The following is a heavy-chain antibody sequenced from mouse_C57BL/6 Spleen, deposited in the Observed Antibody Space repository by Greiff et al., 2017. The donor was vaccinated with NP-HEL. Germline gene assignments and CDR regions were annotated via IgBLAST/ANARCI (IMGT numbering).Heavy chain of an antibody. CDR1: GFTFSDYY. D-gene: IGHD2-2*01. CDR2: INYDGSST. J-gene: IGHJ4*01. V-gene: IGHV5-16*01. Sequence: EVQVVESEGGLVQPGSSMKLSCTASGFTFSDYYMAWVRQVPEKGLEWVANINYDGSSTYYLDSLKSRFIISRDNAKNILYLQMSSLKSEDTATYYCARGGDGYDYAMDYWGQGTSVTVSS. CDR3: ARGGDGYDYAMDY.